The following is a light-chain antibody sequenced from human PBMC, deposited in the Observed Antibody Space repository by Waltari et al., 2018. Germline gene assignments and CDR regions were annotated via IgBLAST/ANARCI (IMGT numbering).Light chain of an antibody. CDR3: LQYHTYPLT. CDR2: GAS. Sequence: DVRMTQSPSSLSASVGDRVTITCRASQAISNYLAWFQQKPGKAPKSLIYGASSLQSGVPSKFSCSGSGTDFTLTISSLQPEDFATYYCLQYHTYPLTFGGGTNVEIK. V-gene: IGKV1-16*02. J-gene: IGKJ4*01. CDR1: QAISNY.